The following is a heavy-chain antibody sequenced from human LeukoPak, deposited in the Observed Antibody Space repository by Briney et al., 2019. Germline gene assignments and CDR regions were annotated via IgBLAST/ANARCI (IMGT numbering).Heavy chain of an antibody. CDR2: ISTSSTYI. D-gene: IGHD2-2*01. CDR1: GVTFRSYS. V-gene: IGHV3-21*01. CDR3: ARVYGVLGSRDQPLMH. Sequence: GGSLRLSCAASGVTFRSYSMKWVRRAPGKGRRGGPSISTSSTYIYYADSVKGRFTISRDNAKNSLYLQMNSLRAEDTAVYYCARVYGVLGSRDQPLMHWGQGTLVTVYS. J-gene: IGHJ4*02.